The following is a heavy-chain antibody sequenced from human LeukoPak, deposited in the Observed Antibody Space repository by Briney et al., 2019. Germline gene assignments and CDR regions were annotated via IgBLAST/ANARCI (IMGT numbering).Heavy chain of an antibody. CDR1: GGTFSSYA. CDR2: IIPIFGTA. D-gene: IGHD5-12*01. Sequence: ASVKVSCKASGGTFSSYAISWVRQAPGQGLEWMGGIIPIFGTANYAQKFQGRVTITADESTSTAYVELSSLRSEDTAVYYCARNENSGWGYFDYWGQGTLVTVSS. V-gene: IGHV1-69*13. CDR3: ARNENSGWGYFDY. J-gene: IGHJ4*02.